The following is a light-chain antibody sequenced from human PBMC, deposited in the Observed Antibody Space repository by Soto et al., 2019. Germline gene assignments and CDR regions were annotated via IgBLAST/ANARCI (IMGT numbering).Light chain of an antibody. CDR1: QSISSW. CDR3: QQYDNYKPLT. Sequence: DVQMTQSPATLSASVGDRVTITCRASQSISSWLAWYQQKPGKAPKLLIFDASSLESGTPSRFSGRRSGTQFTLTINGLQPDDFATYYCQQYDNYKPLTFGGGTRLAIK. J-gene: IGKJ5*01. V-gene: IGKV1-5*01. CDR2: DAS.